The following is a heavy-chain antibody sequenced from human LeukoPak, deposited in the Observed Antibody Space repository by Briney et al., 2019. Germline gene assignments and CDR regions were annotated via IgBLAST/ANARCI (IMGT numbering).Heavy chain of an antibody. V-gene: IGHV1-8*01. CDR2: MNPNSGNT. CDR1: GYTFTSYD. J-gene: IGHJ3*02. CDR3: ASLTYYYDSSGYYYDGAFDI. D-gene: IGHD3-22*01. Sequence: GASVKVSCKASGYTFTSYDINWVRQATGQGLEWMGWMNPNSGNTGYAQKFQGRVTMTRNTSISTAYMELSSLRSEDTAVYYCASLTYYYDSSGYYYDGAFDIWGQGTMVIVSS.